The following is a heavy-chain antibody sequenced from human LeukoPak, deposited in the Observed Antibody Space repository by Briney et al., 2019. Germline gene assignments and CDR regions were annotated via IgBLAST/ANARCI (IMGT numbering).Heavy chain of an antibody. CDR3: AKDGGYDFWSGAAFDF. D-gene: IGHD3-3*01. V-gene: IGHV1-18*01. J-gene: IGHJ4*02. Sequence: ASVKVSCKASGYTFTSYGISWVRQAPGQGLEWMGWISAYNGNTNYAQKLQGRVTMTTDTSTSTAYMELRSLRSDDTAVYYCAKDGGYDFWSGAAFDFWGQGTLVTVSS. CDR2: ISAYNGNT. CDR1: GYTFTSYG.